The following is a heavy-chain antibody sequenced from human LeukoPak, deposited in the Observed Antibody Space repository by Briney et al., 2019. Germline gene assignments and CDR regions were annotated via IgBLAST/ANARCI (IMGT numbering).Heavy chain of an antibody. V-gene: IGHV4-4*07. Sequence: SETLSLTCTVSGGSISSYYWSWIRQPAGKGLEWIGRIYTSGSTNYNPSLKSRVTMSVDTSKNQFSLKLSSVTAADTAVYYCARDYNDDRDHYYMDVWGKGTTVTVSS. D-gene: IGHD3-10*01. J-gene: IGHJ6*03. CDR1: GGSISSYY. CDR2: IYTSGST. CDR3: ARDYNDDRDHYYMDV.